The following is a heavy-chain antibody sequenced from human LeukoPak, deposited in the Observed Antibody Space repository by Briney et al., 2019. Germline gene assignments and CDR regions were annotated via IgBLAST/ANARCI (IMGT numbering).Heavy chain of an antibody. CDR2: ISSSSSYI. V-gene: IGHV3-21*01. J-gene: IGHJ5*02. Sequence: GGSLRLSCAASEFTFSSYSMNWVRQAPGKGLEWVSSISSSSSYIYYADSVNGRFTISRDNSENTLYLQMNGLTAEDTAMYYCARDSYQDYYGRFDPWGQGTLVIVSS. CDR1: EFTFSSYS. CDR3: ARDSYQDYYGRFDP. D-gene: IGHD3-10*01.